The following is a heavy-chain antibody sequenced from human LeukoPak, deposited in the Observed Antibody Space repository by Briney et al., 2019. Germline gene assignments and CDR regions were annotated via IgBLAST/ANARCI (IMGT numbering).Heavy chain of an antibody. Sequence: GASVKVSCKASGYTFTSYDINWVRQAPGQGLEWMGRIIPILGIANYAQKFQGRVTITADKSTSTAYMELSSLRSEDTAVYYCARSNGPYDAFDIWGQGTMVTVSS. D-gene: IGHD2-8*01. CDR1: GYTFTSYD. CDR3: ARSNGPYDAFDI. J-gene: IGHJ3*02. V-gene: IGHV1-69*04. CDR2: IIPILGIA.